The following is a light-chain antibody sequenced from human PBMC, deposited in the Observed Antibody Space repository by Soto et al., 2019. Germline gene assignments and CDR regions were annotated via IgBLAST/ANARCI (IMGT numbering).Light chain of an antibody. J-gene: IGLJ1*01. CDR2: EGS. V-gene: IGLV2-23*01. Sequence: QSALTQPASVSGSPGQSITISCTGTSSAVGCYNLVSWYQHHPGNAPKVIIYEGSKRPSGVSNRFSGSESGNTASLTISGLQAEDEAHYYCCSYARSSTYVFGTGTKLTVL. CDR1: SSAVGCYNL. CDR3: CSYARSSTYV.